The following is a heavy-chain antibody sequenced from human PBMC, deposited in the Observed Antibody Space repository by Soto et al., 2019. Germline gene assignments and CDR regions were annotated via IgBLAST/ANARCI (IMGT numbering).Heavy chain of an antibody. V-gene: IGHV1-46*02. CDR2: ITPSVGST. J-gene: IGHJ2*01. CDR1: GYTFHNYG. D-gene: IGHD3-22*01. CDR3: ASSPRRSYYDSSGYYSDWSFDL. Sequence: ASVKVSCKASGYTFHNYGVNWVRQAPGQGLEWMGRITPSVGSTNYAQNFRGRVTMTRDTSTSTVYMELSSLRSEDTAVYYCASSPRRSYYDSSGYYSDWSFDLWGRGTLVTVSS.